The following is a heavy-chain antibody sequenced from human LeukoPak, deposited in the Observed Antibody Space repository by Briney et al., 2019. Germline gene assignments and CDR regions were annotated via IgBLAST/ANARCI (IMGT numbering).Heavy chain of an antibody. Sequence: SETLSLTCTVSGGSISSYYWSWIRQPPGKGLEWIGYIYYSGSTNYNPSLKSRVTISVDTSKNQFSLKLSSVTAADTAVYYCARAGGNWNDGIDYWGQGTLVTVSS. CDR2: IYYSGST. CDR1: GGSISSYY. D-gene: IGHD1-20*01. J-gene: IGHJ4*02. V-gene: IGHV4-59*01. CDR3: ARAGGNWNDGIDY.